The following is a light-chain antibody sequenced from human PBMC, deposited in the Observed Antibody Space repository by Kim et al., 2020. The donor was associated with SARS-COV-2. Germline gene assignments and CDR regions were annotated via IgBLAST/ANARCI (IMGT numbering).Light chain of an antibody. CDR2: AAS. J-gene: IGKJ1*01. V-gene: IGKV3-11*01. Sequence: LSPEETATLSRTARQSVSSYLDWYQQKPEQAPRLLIYAASNSATGIPARCSGSGSGTYFSLTISSLAAEDFVVYCCQQRSKWPRTFGQGTKVDIK. CDR3: QQRSKWPRT. CDR1: QSVSSY.